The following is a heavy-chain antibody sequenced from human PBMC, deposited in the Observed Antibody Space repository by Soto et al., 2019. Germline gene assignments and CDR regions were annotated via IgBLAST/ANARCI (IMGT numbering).Heavy chain of an antibody. Sequence: LRLSFAASGFTFSSYAMSWVRQAPGKGLEWVSAISGSGGSTYYADSVKGRFTISRDNSKNTLYLQMNSLRAEDTAVYYCASVVVVAATLDYWGQGTLVTVSS. J-gene: IGHJ4*02. CDR2: ISGSGGST. D-gene: IGHD2-15*01. CDR3: ASVVVVAATLDY. CDR1: GFTFSSYA. V-gene: IGHV3-23*01.